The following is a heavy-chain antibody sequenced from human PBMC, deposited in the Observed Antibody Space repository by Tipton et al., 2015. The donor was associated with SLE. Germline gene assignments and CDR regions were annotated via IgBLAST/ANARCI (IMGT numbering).Heavy chain of an antibody. Sequence: TLSLTCTVSGGSISTSSYYWGWIRQPPGKGLEWIGSLYYRGSTYYNPSLESRVAISVDTSKNQFSLKLSSVTAADTAVYYCARNIGDGTWDRGYFDYWGQGTLVTVSS. CDR3: ARNIGDGTWDRGYFDY. CDR1: GGSISTSSYY. CDR2: LYYRGST. D-gene: IGHD2-21*01. J-gene: IGHJ4*02. V-gene: IGHV4-39*07.